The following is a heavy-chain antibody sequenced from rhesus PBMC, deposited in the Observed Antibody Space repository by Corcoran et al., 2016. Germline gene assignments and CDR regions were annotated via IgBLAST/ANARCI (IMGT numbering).Heavy chain of an antibody. Sequence: QVQLQESGPGLVKPSETLSLTCALSGASISSYWWSWILQPPGEGLDWIGEINGNSGDTHYNPSLKSRVTISRDASKNQVSLRLSSVTAADTAVYYCVRFGAADYWGQGVLVTVSS. CDR1: GASISSYW. CDR2: INGNSGDT. V-gene: IGHV4-80*01. D-gene: IGHD4-29*01. CDR3: VRFGAADY. J-gene: IGHJ4*01.